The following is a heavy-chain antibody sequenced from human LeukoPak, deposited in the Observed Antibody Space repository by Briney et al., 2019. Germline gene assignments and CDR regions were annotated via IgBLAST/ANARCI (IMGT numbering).Heavy chain of an antibody. D-gene: IGHD5-12*01. Sequence: SETLSLAWAVYGGSFSGYYWSWIRQPPGKGLEWIGEINHSGSTNYNPSLKSRVTISVDTSKNQFSLKLSSVTAADTAVYYCARGSIPRWLRRDNWFDPWGQGTLVTVPS. CDR1: GGSFSGYY. V-gene: IGHV4-34*01. J-gene: IGHJ5*02. CDR2: INHSGST. CDR3: ARGSIPRWLRRDNWFDP.